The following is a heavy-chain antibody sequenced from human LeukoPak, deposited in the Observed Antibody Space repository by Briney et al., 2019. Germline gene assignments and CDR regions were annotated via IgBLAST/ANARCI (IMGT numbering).Heavy chain of an antibody. CDR1: GFTFSSYE. J-gene: IGHJ6*04. CDR2: ISSSGSTI. CDR3: AELGITMIGGV. Sequence: GGSLRLSCASSGFTFSSYEMNWVRQAPGKGLDWVSYISSSGSTIYYADSVKGRFTISRDNAKNSLYLQMNSLRAEDTAVYYCAELGITMIGGVWGKGTTVTISS. D-gene: IGHD3-10*02. V-gene: IGHV3-48*03.